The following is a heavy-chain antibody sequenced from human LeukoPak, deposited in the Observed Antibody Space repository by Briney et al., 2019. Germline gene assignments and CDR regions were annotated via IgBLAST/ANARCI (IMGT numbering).Heavy chain of an antibody. CDR3: TSGGYSYGYTGYYFDY. CDR1: GGSISRGDYY. Sequence: PSQTLSITCSVSGGSISRGDYYWSWIRQPPGKGLEWIGYIYYSGSTYYNPSLKSRVTILVDTSKNQFSLRLTSVTAADTAVYYCTSGGYSYGYTGYYFDYWGQGTLVTVSS. D-gene: IGHD5-18*01. CDR2: IYYSGST. V-gene: IGHV4-30-4*08. J-gene: IGHJ4*02.